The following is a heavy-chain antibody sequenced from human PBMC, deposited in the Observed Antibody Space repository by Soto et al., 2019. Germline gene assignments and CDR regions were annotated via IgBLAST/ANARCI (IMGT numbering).Heavy chain of an antibody. CDR1: GGSFSGYY. CDR3: ARGGSEKWQLTHSQPEYYFDY. CDR2: INHSGST. J-gene: IGHJ4*02. V-gene: IGHV4-34*01. D-gene: IGHD6-6*01. Sequence: SETLSLTCAVYGGSFSGYYWSWIRQPPGKGLEWIGEINHSGSTNYNPSLKSRVTISVDTSKNQFSLKLSSVTAADTAVYYCARGGSEKWQLTHSQPEYYFDYWGQGTLVTVSS.